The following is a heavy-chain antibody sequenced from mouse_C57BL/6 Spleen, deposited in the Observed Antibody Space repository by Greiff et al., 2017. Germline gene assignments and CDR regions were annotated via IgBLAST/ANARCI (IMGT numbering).Heavy chain of an antibody. J-gene: IGHJ2*01. D-gene: IGHD2-5*01. CDR1: GFSFNTYA. CDR3: VRGDYSNFFDY. Sequence: EVKLMESGGGLVQPKGSLKLSCAASGFSFNTYAMNWVRQAPGKGLEWVARLRSKSNNDATYYADSVKDRFTISRDDSESMLYLQMNNLKTEDTAMYYCVRGDYSNFFDYWGQGTTLTVSS. V-gene: IGHV10-1*01. CDR2: LRSKSNNDAT.